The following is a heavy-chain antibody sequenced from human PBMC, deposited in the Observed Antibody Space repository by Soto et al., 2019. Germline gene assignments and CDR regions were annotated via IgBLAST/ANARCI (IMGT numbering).Heavy chain of an antibody. CDR2: IIHSEST. V-gene: IGHV4-34*12. D-gene: IGHD2-2*01. J-gene: IGHJ4*02. CDR3: ARVISSRDEYFDY. CDR1: GGSFSAYY. Sequence: SETLSLTCAVYGGSFSAYYWSWVRQPPGKGLEWIGEIIHSESTKYNPSLKSRVTMSVDKPKNQFSLNLTSVTAADTAVYYCARVISSRDEYFDYWGQGTVVTVSS.